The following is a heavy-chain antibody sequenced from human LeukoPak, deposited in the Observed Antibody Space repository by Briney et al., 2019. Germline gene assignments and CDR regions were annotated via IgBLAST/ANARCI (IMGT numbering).Heavy chain of an antibody. D-gene: IGHD5-18*01. CDR1: GFTFSSYA. CDR3: AKKDTAMVKFDY. J-gene: IGHJ4*02. V-gene: IGHV3-23*01. Sequence: PGGSLRLSCAASGFTFSSYAMSWVRQAPGKGLEWVSAISGSGGSTYYADSVKGRFTISRDNPKNTLYLQMNSLRAEDTAVYYCAKKDTAMVKFDYWGQGTLVTVSS. CDR2: ISGSGGST.